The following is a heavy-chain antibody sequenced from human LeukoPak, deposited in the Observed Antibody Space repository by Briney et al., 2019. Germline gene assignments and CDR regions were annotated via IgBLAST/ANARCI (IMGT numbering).Heavy chain of an antibody. CDR1: GFTFSIYA. Sequence: GGSLRLSCAASGFTFSIYAMSWVRQAPGKGLEWVSAISGSGGSTYYADSVKGRFTISRDNSKNTLYLQMNSLRAEDTAVYYCAKCEYFDKYYFDYWGQGTLVTVSS. V-gene: IGHV3-23*01. J-gene: IGHJ4*02. CDR3: AKCEYFDKYYFDY. CDR2: ISGSGGST. D-gene: IGHD3-22*01.